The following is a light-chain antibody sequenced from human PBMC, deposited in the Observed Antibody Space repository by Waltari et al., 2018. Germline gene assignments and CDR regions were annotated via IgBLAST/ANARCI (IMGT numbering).Light chain of an antibody. V-gene: IGKV4-1*01. CDR1: QTVLYISNNKNN. CDR2: WAS. J-gene: IGKJ1*01. Sequence: DIVMTQPPDSLAVSLGARATINCRSSQTVLYISNNKNNLAWYQQKPGQPPKPLIYWASTRESGVPDRFSGSGSGTDFTLTISRLQAEDVAVYYCQQYYSSPWTFGQGTKVEIK. CDR3: QQYYSSPWT.